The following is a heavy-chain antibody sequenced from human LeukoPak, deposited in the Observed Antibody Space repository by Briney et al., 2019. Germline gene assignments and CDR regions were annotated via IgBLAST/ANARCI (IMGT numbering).Heavy chain of an antibody. V-gene: IGHV1-2*02. D-gene: IGHD5-12*01. CDR1: GYTFTGYY. CDR3: ARDQGYSGYDWVGFDY. J-gene: IGHJ4*02. Sequence: GASVKVSCKASGYTFTGYYMHWVRQAPGQGLEWMGWVNPNSGGTNYAQKFQGRVTMTRDTSISTAYMELSRLRSDDTAVYYCARDQGYSGYDWVGFDYWGQGTLVTVSS. CDR2: VNPNSGGT.